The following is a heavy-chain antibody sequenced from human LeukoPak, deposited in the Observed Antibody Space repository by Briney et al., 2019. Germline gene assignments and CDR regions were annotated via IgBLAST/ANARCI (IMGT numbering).Heavy chain of an antibody. V-gene: IGHV4-39*07. CDR2: IYYSGST. Sequence: SETLSLTCTVSGGSISSSSYYWGWIRQPPGKGLEWIGSIYYSGSTYYNPSLKSRVTISVDTSKNQFSLKLSSVTAADTAVYYCARGRRWDSYAFDYWGQGTLVTVSS. D-gene: IGHD5-18*01. CDR3: ARGRRWDSYAFDY. CDR1: GGSISSSSYY. J-gene: IGHJ4*02.